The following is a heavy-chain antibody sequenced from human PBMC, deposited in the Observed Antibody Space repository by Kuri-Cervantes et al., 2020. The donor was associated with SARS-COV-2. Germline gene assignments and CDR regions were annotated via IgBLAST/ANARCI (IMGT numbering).Heavy chain of an antibody. J-gene: IGHJ6*03. V-gene: IGHV3-43D*03. CDR2: ISWDGGST. D-gene: IGHD5-18*01. CDR1: GFTFDDYA. CDR3: AKDGYSYGRAYYYYYYMDV. Sequence: GESLKISCAASGFTFDDYAMHWVRQAPGKGLEWVSLISWDGGSTYYADSVKGRFTISRDNSKNSLYLQMNSLRAEDTALYYCAKDGYSYGRAYYYYYYMDVWGKGTTVTVSS.